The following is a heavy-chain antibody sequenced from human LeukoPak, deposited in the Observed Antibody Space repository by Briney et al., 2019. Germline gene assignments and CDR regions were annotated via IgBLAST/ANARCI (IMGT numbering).Heavy chain of an antibody. CDR2: IKQDGSEK. Sequence: GGSLRLSCAASGFTFSDYWMTLVRQAPGKGLEWVAHIKQDGSEKYYVDSVKGRFTISRDNAKNLLYLQMSSLRAEDTAVYYCARGWNYAFRFDYWGQGTLVTVSS. CDR3: ARGWNYAFRFDY. D-gene: IGHD1-7*01. CDR1: GFTFSDYW. V-gene: IGHV3-7*01. J-gene: IGHJ4*02.